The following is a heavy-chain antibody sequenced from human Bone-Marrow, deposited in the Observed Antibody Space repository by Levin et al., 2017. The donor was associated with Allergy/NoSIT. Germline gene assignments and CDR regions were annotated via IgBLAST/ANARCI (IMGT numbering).Heavy chain of an antibody. Sequence: PVASVKVSCAASGFTFSSYRMNWVRQAPGKGLEWVSSISSSSSYIYYADSVKGRFTISRDNAKNSLYLQMNSLRAEDTAVYYCARAWSGYYNPRTYWYFDLWGRGTLVTVSS. V-gene: IGHV3-21*01. D-gene: IGHD3-3*01. J-gene: IGHJ2*01. CDR2: ISSSSSYI. CDR1: GFTFSSYR. CDR3: ARAWSGYYNPRTYWYFDL.